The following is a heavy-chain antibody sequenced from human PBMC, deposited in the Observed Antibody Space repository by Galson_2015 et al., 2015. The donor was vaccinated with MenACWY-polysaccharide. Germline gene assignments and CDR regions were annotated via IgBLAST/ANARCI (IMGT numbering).Heavy chain of an antibody. V-gene: IGHV3-7*01. CDR2: INPDASEK. Sequence: SLRLSCAASGFTFNNYWMVWVRQAPGKGLEWVANINPDASEKYYVDSVKGRFTISRDNAKDSLSLQMNSLRAEDAAVYYCARATYDYGSGIWQNWGQGTQVTVSS. D-gene: IGHD3-10*01. J-gene: IGHJ4*02. CDR3: ARATYDYGSGIWQN. CDR1: GFTFNNYW.